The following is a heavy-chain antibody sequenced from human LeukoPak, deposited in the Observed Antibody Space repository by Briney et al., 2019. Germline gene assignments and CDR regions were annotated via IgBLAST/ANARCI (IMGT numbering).Heavy chain of an antibody. V-gene: IGHV4-34*01. CDR2: INHSGST. Sequence: SEALSLTCAVYGGSFSGYYWSWIRQPPGKGLEWIGEINHSGSTNYNPSLKSRVTISVDTSKNQFSLKLSSVTAADTAVYYCARGGRLRWLPFDYWGQGTLVTVSS. CDR3: ARGGRLRWLPFDY. J-gene: IGHJ4*02. CDR1: GGSFSGYY. D-gene: IGHD4-17*01.